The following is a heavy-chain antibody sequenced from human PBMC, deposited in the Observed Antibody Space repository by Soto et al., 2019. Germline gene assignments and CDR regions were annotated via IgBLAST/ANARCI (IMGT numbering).Heavy chain of an antibody. J-gene: IGHJ4*02. CDR3: AKDGRTGTTLGN. CDR2: IRKGGDTT. D-gene: IGHD1-7*01. Sequence: EVQLLESGGGLVQPGGSLSLSCAASGFTFSDYSMSWVRQAPGKGLEWISAIRKGGDTTFYANSVKGRFTVSRDNSKNTLYLQMNSLRGEDTAVYYCAKDGRTGTTLGNWGQGTLVTVSP. V-gene: IGHV3-23*01. CDR1: GFTFSDYS.